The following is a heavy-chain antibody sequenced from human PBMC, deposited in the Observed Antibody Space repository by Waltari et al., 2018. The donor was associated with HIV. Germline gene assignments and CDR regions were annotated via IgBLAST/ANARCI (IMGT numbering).Heavy chain of an antibody. CDR2: IYSSGGA. J-gene: IGHJ4*02. D-gene: IGHD3-10*01. CDR3: ARYGSGHRHFGY. V-gene: IGHV4-59*01. Sequence: QVQLQESGQGLLKPSETLSLTCSVSGDSMTSYYWAWIRQPPGKGLEWIGYIYSSGGASYSPSLQSRLTISVDTSKNQFSRKLSSVTAADTAVYYCARYGSGHRHFGYWGQGTLVIVSS. CDR1: GDSMTSYY.